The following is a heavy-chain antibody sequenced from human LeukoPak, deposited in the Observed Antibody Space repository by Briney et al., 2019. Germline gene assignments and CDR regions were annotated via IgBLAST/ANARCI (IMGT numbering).Heavy chain of an antibody. D-gene: IGHD5-18*01. J-gene: IGHJ5*02. Sequence: GGSLRLSCAASGFTFSSYGMHWVRQAPGKGLEWVAFIRYDGSNKYYADSVKGRFTISRDNSKNTLYLQMNSLRAEDTAVYYCARTWIQLWFGSVDPWGQGTLVTVSS. CDR1: GFTFSSYG. CDR2: IRYDGSNK. V-gene: IGHV3-30*02. CDR3: ARTWIQLWFGSVDP.